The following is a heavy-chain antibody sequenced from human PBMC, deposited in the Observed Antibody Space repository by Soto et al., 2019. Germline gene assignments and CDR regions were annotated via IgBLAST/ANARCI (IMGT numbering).Heavy chain of an antibody. V-gene: IGHV1-3*01. Sequence: ASVKVSCKASGYTFTSYAMHWVRQAPGQRLEWMGWINAGNGNTKYSQKFQGRVTITRDTSASTAYMELSSLRSEDTAVYYCARVHIYYDSSGYYFFFAYGGRVTLVPVSS. J-gene: IGHJ4*02. D-gene: IGHD3-22*01. CDR1: GYTFTSYA. CDR3: ARVHIYYDSSGYYFFFAY. CDR2: INAGNGNT.